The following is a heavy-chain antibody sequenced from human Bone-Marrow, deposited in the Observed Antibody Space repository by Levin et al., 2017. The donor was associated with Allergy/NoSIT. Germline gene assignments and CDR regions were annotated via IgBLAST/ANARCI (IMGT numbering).Heavy chain of an antibody. CDR2: IIPIFGTA. CDR3: ARDSGYAENELDY. CDR1: GGTFSSYA. J-gene: IGHJ4*02. V-gene: IGHV1-69*01. D-gene: IGHD5-12*01. Sequence: KISCKASGGTFSSYAISWVRQAPGQGLEWMGGIIPIFGTANYAQKFQGRVTITADESTSTAYMELSSLRSEDTAVYYCARDSGYAENELDYWGQGTLVTVSS.